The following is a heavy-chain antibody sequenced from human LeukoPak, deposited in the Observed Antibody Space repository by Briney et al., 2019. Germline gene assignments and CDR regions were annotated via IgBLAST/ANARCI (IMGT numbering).Heavy chain of an antibody. CDR1: GFTFGNYW. CDR3: AKDIEGGATSSFDY. J-gene: IGHJ4*02. V-gene: IGHV3-7*03. CDR2: MKGDGSHI. Sequence: PGGSLRLSCAASGFTFGNYWMSWVRQAPGGGLQWVASMKGDGSHIYYVDSVKGRFTISRDNAKNSLYLQMNSLRAEDTALYYCAKDIEGGATSSFDYWGQGTLVTVSS. D-gene: IGHD1-26*01.